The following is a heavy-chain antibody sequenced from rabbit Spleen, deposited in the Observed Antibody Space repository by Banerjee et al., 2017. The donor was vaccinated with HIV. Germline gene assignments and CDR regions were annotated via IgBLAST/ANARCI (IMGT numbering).Heavy chain of an antibody. Sequence: QSLEESGGDLVKPGASLTLTCIASGVSFGGSSYMCWVRQAPGKGLEWIACIYTTGTWTYYASWAKGRFTISNTSSTTVALQMTSLTAADTATYFCARVSSDWTYLKLWGQGTLVTVS. D-gene: IGHD8-1*01. CDR3: ARVSSDWTYLKL. CDR2: IYTTGTWT. CDR1: GVSFGGSSY. J-gene: IGHJ4*01. V-gene: IGHV1S40*01.